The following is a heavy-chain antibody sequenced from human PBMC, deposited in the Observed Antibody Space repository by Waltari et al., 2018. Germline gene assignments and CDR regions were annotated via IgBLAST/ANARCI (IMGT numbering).Heavy chain of an antibody. J-gene: IGHJ3*02. CDR2: IYTGGNT. CDR1: GASISSDY. Sequence: TCSVSGASISSDYWTWIRQPPGKGLEWIGRIYTGGNTNYNPSLLSRVTLSLDTSKNQFSLKLTSVTAADTAVYYCARGGAAAGAFDIWGQGTMVTVSS. V-gene: IGHV4-4*07. CDR3: ARGGAAAGAFDI. D-gene: IGHD6-13*01.